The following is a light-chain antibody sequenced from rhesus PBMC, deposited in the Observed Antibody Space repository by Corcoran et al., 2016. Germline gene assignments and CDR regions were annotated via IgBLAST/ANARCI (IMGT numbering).Light chain of an antibody. CDR2: YAS. Sequence: ETVMMQSPATLSLSPGERATLSCRASQSVGSTLAWYQQKPGQAPRLLIYYASSRATGIPDRFSGSGSGTEFTLTISSLEPEDVGVYYCQKYNDWPFTFGPGTKLDIK. CDR3: QKYNDWPFT. V-gene: IGKV3-42*02. J-gene: IGKJ3*01. CDR1: QSVGST.